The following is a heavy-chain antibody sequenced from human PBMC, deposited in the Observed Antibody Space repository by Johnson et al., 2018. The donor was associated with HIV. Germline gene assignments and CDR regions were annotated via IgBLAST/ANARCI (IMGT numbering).Heavy chain of an antibody. D-gene: IGHD4-17*01. CDR3: ARVTSSVTTARYGAFDI. V-gene: IGHV3-30*19. CDR2: IWYDGSNK. J-gene: IGHJ3*02. CDR1: GFTFSSYG. Sequence: VQLVESGGGVVQPGRSLRLSCAASGFTFSSYGMHWVRQAPGKGLEWVAVIWYDGSNKYYTDSVTGRFTISRDNSKRTLYLQMNSLGAEDTAVFYCARVTSSVTTARYGAFDIWGQGTMVTVSS.